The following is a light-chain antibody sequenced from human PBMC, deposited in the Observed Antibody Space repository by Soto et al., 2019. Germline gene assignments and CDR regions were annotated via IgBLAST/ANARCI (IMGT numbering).Light chain of an antibody. J-gene: IGKJ5*01. V-gene: IGKV3-11*01. CDR3: QQRSNWPIT. CDR1: LSVSSN. CDR2: GAS. Sequence: VLTQSPATLSLSPGERATLSCRASLSVSSNLAWYQQKPGQAPRLLIYGASTRATGIPARFSGSGSGTDFTLTISSLEPEDFAVYYCQQRSNWPITFGQGTRLEIK.